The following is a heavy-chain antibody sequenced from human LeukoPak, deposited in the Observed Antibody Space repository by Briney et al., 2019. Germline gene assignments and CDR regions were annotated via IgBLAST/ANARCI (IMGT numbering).Heavy chain of an antibody. D-gene: IGHD3-9*01. V-gene: IGHV3-30*18. CDR2: ISKDGGNK. Sequence: GGSLRLSCETSGFTFISYGMHWHRQTPGKGLEWVAVISKDGGNKFYADSLKGRVTISRDDSKNTIHLYMNTLRPEDSGIYYCAKDGGLTGDNYFDHWGLGTRVTVSS. CDR3: AKDGGLTGDNYFDH. CDR1: GFTFISYG. J-gene: IGHJ4*02.